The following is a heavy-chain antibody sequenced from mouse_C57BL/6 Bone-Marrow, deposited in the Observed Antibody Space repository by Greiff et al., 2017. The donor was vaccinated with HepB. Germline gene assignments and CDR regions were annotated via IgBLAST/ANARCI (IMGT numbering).Heavy chain of an antibody. J-gene: IGHJ4*01. CDR3: ARKGKRTAQATIYAMDY. Sequence: EVQRVESGPELVKPGASVKISCKASGYSFTGYYMNWVKQSPEKSLEWIGEINPSTGGTTYNQKFKAKATLTVDKSSSTAYMQLKSLTSEDSAVYYCARKGKRTAQATIYAMDYWGQGTSVTVSS. V-gene: IGHV1-42*01. D-gene: IGHD3-2*02. CDR2: INPSTGGT. CDR1: GYSFTGYY.